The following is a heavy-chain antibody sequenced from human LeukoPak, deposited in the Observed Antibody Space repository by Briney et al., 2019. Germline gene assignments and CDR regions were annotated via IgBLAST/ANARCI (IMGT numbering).Heavy chain of an antibody. V-gene: IGHV4-39*01. CDR1: GGSISSSSYY. J-gene: IGHJ1*01. Sequence: SETLSLTCTVSGGSISSSSYYWGWIRQPPGKGLEWIGSIYYSGSTYYNPSLKSRVTISVDTSKNQFSLKLSSVTAADTAVYSCVSGYSSGWYRNEYFQHWGQGTLVTVSS. CDR3: VSGYSSGWYRNEYFQH. CDR2: IYYSGST. D-gene: IGHD6-19*01.